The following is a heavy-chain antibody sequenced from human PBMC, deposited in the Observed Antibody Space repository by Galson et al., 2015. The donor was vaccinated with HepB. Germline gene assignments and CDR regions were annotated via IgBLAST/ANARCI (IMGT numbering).Heavy chain of an antibody. J-gene: IGHJ6*02. CDR2: ISFDGRDK. D-gene: IGHD2/OR15-2a*01. V-gene: IGHV3-30*04. Sequence: SLRLSCAASGFTFSAFPMHWVRQAPGQGLEWVAIISFDGRDKFYTDSVKGRFTISRDNSKNTLYLQMNSLRSEDTAAYYCARGPFCNRIVCYGQTRAYYYFALDVWGQGTTVTVSS. CDR1: GFTFSAFP. CDR3: ARGPFCNRIVCYGQTRAYYYFALDV.